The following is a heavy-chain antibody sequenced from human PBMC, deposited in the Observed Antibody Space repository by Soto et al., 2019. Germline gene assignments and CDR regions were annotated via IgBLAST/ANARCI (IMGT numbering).Heavy chain of an antibody. D-gene: IGHD3-3*01. V-gene: IGHV3-48*02. CDR2: ISNTSSSI. J-gene: IGHJ4*02. Sequence: GGSLRLSCAASGFTFSSYSMNWVRQAPGRGLEWISYISNTSSSIYYADSVKGRFTISRDNAKNSLFLQMNSLRDEDTAVYYCARKGVAFDYWSQGALVTVSS. CDR3: ARKGVAFDY. CDR1: GFTFSSYS.